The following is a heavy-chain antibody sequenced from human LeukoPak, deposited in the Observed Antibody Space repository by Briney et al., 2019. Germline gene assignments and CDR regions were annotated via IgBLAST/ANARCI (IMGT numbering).Heavy chain of an antibody. CDR2: ISAYNGNT. Sequence: VASVKVSCKASGYTFTSYGISWVRQAPGQGLEWMGWISAYNGNTNYAQKLQGRVTMTTDTSTSTAYVELRSLRSDDTAVYYCARGRYYYGSGSYYPSIDYWGQGTLVTVSS. CDR1: GYTFTSYG. J-gene: IGHJ4*02. CDR3: ARGRYYYGSGSYYPSIDY. V-gene: IGHV1-18*01. D-gene: IGHD3-10*01.